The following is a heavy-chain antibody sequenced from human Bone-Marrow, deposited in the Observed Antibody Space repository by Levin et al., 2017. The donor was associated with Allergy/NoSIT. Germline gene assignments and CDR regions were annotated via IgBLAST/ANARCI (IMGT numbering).Heavy chain of an antibody. CDR2: IYYSGTP. V-gene: IGHV4-39*07. J-gene: IGHJ5*02. CDR1: GGSFRSSGYF. D-gene: IGHD3-10*01. Sequence: SETLSLTCSVSGGSFRSSGYFWAWIRQPPGKGLEWIGSIYYSGTPYYNSSLKSRVTMSLDTSKNQFSLNLKSVTAADTAVYYCARDAPYHSGRYDNWFDPWGQGTQVTVSS. CDR3: ARDAPYHSGRYDNWFDP.